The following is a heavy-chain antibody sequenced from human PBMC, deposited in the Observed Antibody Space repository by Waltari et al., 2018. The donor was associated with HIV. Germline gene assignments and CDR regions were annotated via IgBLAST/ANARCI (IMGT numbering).Heavy chain of an antibody. CDR3: ASVGQQWEQPGWFDP. D-gene: IGHD1-26*01. J-gene: IGHJ5*02. CDR2: IYHSGST. CDR1: GYSISSGYY. Sequence: QVQLQESGPGLVKPSETLSLTCAVSGYSISSGYYWGWIRPPPGKGLEWIGSIYHSGSTYYNPSLKSRVTISVDTSKNQFSLKLSSVTAADTAVYYCASVGQQWEQPGWFDPWGQGTLVTVSS. V-gene: IGHV4-38-2*01.